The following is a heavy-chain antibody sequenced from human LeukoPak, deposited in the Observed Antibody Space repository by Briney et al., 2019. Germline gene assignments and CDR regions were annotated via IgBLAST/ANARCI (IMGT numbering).Heavy chain of an antibody. D-gene: IGHD3-9*01. CDR1: GFTFSDYY. V-gene: IGHV3-11*01. Sequence: GGSLRLSCAASGFTFSDYYMSWIRQAPGKGLEWVSYISSSGSTIYYADSVKGRFTISRDNAKNSLYLQMNSLRAEDTAVYYCARDQTYYDILTGYYKKYYYYYMDVWGNGTTVTVSS. J-gene: IGHJ6*03. CDR2: ISSSGSTI. CDR3: ARDQTYYDILTGYYKKYYYYYMDV.